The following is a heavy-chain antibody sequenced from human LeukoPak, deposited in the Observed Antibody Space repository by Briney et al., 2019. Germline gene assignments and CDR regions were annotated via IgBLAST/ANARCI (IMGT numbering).Heavy chain of an antibody. CDR2: IYTSGNT. D-gene: IGHD3-22*01. Sequence: KPSETLSLTCTVSDGSISNYYWSWIRQPAGKGLEWIGRIYTSGNTNYNPSLKSRVTMSVDTSKNQFSLKLSSVTAADTAVYYCAREFEYYYDSSGQQDAFDIWGQGTMVTVSS. CDR1: DGSISNYY. J-gene: IGHJ3*02. V-gene: IGHV4-4*07. CDR3: AREFEYYYDSSGQQDAFDI.